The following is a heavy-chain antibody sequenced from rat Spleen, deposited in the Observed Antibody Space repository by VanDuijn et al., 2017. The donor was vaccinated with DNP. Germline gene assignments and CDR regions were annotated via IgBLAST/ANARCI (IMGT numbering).Heavy chain of an antibody. CDR2: ISNTGDNT. D-gene: IGHD5-1*01. V-gene: IGHV5-31*01. CDR3: ARHVHWEPFAY. CDR1: GFIFSNYW. Sequence: EVQLVESGGGPVQPGRSLKLSCVASGFIFSNYWMTWIRQAPGKGLEWVASISNTGDNTYYSDSVKGRFSLSRDNAKSTLYLQMDSLRSADTANYYCARHVHWEPFAYWGQGTLVTVSS. J-gene: IGHJ3*01.